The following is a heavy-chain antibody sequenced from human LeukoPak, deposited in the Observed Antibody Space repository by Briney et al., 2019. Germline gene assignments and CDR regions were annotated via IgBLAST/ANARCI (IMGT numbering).Heavy chain of an antibody. CDR2: VSSTGSTT. CDR1: GFTINDYF. J-gene: IGHJ1*01. D-gene: IGHD1-26*01. CDR3: VRDLSRKWEVRPGYFRH. Sequence: GGSLRLSCATSGFTINDYFMSWVRQAPGKGLEWVAYVSSTGSTTYYADSVKGRFTISRDNAKSSLYLQLNSLRAEDTAVYYCVRDLSRKWEVRPGYFRHWGQGTLVTVSS. V-gene: IGHV3-11*01.